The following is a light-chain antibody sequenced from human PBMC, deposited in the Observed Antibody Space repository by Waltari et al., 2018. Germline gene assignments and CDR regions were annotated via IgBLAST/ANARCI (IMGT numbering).Light chain of an antibody. V-gene: IGLV2-14*01. Sequence: QSALTQPASVSGSPGQPITIPCTGVNTDIGVYDYVPWYRQDPGKAPKLIIHTVKTRPSGVPDRFSGSKSGNTASLTISGLQAEDEAHYFCNSYTSRSTMIFGGGTTLTV. CDR3: NSYTSRSTMI. CDR2: TVK. J-gene: IGLJ2*01. CDR1: NTDIGVYDY.